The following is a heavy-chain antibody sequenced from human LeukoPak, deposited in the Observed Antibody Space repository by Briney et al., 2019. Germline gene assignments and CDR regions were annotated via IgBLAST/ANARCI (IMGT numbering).Heavy chain of an antibody. Sequence: SVTLSLTCTVSAGSINSGGYYWSWIRQHPGKGLEWIGYIYYSGSTYYDPSLKSRVTISVDTSKNQFSMKLSCVTAADTAVYYCARDQVLWFGELSNYYYGMDVWGQGTTVTVYS. J-gene: IGHJ6*02. CDR3: ARDQVLWFGELSNYYYGMDV. V-gene: IGHV4-31*03. CDR1: AGSINSGGYY. D-gene: IGHD3-10*01. CDR2: IYYSGST.